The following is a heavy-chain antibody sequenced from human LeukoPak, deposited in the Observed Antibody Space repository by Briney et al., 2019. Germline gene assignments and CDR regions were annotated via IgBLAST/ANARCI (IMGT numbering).Heavy chain of an antibody. Sequence: GASVKVSCKASGYTFTSYDINWVRQAPGQGLEWMGWMNPNSGNTGYAQKFQGRVTITRNTSISTAYMELSSLRSEDTAVYYCARGGLTIFGGAAPMDVWGKGTTVTVSS. CDR2: MNPNSGNT. J-gene: IGHJ6*03. V-gene: IGHV1-8*03. CDR3: ARGGLTIFGGAAPMDV. D-gene: IGHD3-3*01. CDR1: GYTFTSYD.